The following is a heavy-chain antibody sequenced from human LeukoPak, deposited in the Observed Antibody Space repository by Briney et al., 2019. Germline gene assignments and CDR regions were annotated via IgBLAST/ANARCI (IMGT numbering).Heavy chain of an antibody. CDR3: ARDDYGGTDAFDI. D-gene: IGHD4-23*01. J-gene: IGHJ3*02. CDR2: INPNSGGT. Sequence: ASVKVSCKASGGTFSSYAISWVRQAPGQGLEWMGWINPNSGGTNYAQKFQGRVTMTRDTSISTAYMELSSLRSEDTAVYYCARDDYGGTDAFDIWGQGTMVTVSS. V-gene: IGHV1-2*02. CDR1: GGTFSSYA.